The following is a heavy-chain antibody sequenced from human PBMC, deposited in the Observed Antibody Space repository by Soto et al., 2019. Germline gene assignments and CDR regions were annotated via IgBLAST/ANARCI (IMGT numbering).Heavy chain of an antibody. Sequence: GRSLRLSCVVSVFTFSNYGMDWVRQAPGKGLEGVAGIDYNEINQYYIDPVKGRFTISRDQSKNTLYLQRNSLRAEDTAVYYCARDFCPVPTCYDLWGQGVLVTVSS. V-gene: IGHV3-33*01. D-gene: IGHD2-2*01. CDR1: VFTFSNYG. J-gene: IGHJ4*02. CDR3: ARDFCPVPTCYDL. CDR2: IDYNEINQ.